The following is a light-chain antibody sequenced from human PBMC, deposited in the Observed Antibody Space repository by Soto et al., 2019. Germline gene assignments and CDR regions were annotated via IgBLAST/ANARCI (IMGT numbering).Light chain of an antibody. CDR3: SSFSSRTALVL. J-gene: IGLJ2*01. CDR2: DVN. CDR1: NSDVGGHNY. Sequence: QSALTQPASVSGFPGQSITISCTGANSDVGGHNYVSLYPHHPGKAPKLIISDVNNRLSGVSSRFSGFKSGNTASLTISWLQAEDEADYYCSSFSSRTALVLFGVGTKMTVL. V-gene: IGLV2-14*01.